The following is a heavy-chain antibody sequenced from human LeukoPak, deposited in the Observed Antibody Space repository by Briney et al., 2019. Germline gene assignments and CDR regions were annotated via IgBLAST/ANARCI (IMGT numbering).Heavy chain of an antibody. J-gene: IGHJ4*02. V-gene: IGHV3-23*01. CDR3: AKDLRRGPFDY. Sequence: GGSLRLSCAASGLTFCSYAMSWVRQAPGKGLEWVSAISGSGGSTYYADSVKGRFTISRDNSKNTLYLQMNSLRAEDTAVYYCAKDLRRGPFDYWGQGTLVTVSS. CDR2: ISGSGGST. D-gene: IGHD3-10*01. CDR1: GLTFCSYA.